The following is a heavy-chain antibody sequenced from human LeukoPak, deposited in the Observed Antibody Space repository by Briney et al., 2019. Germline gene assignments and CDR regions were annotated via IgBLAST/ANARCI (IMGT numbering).Heavy chain of an antibody. J-gene: IGHJ4*02. CDR1: GFTFDDYA. CDR2: ISWNSGSI. V-gene: IGHV3-9*01. CDR3: AKYGWDY. D-gene: IGHD6-19*01. Sequence: TGGSLRLSCAASGFTFDDYAMHWVRQAPGKGLEWVSGISWNSGSIGYADSVKGRFTISRDNSKNTLYLQMNSLRAEDTAVYYCAKYGWDYWGQGTLVTVSS.